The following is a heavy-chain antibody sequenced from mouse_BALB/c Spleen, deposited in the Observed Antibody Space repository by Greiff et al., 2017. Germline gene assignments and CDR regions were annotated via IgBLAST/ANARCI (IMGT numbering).Heavy chain of an antibody. D-gene: IGHD1-1*01. J-gene: IGHJ2*01. CDR1: GFTFSSYT. CDR3: ARSPYYYGSSPFDY. V-gene: IGHV5-9*03. Sequence: DVKLVESGGGLVKPGGSLKLSCAASGFTFSSYTMSWVRQTPEKRLEWVATISSGGGNTYYPDSVKGRFTISRDNAKNNLYLQMSSLRSEDTALYYCARSPYYYGSSPFDYWGQGTTLTVSS. CDR2: ISSGGGNT.